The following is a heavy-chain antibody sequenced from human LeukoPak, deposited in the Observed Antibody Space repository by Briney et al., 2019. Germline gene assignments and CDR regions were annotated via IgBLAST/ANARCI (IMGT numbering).Heavy chain of an antibody. Sequence: GGSLRLSCAASGFTFSSYSMNWVRQAPGKGLEWVSYISSSGSTIYYADSVKGRFTISRDNAKNSLYLQMNSLRAEDTAVYYCARNGADSSSWPYDYWGQGTLVTVSS. CDR2: ISSSGSTI. CDR1: GFTFSSYS. J-gene: IGHJ4*02. CDR3: ARNGADSSSWPYDY. D-gene: IGHD6-13*01. V-gene: IGHV3-48*04.